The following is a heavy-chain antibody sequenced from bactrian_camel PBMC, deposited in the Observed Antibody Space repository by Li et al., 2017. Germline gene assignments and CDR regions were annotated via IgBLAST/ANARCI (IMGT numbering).Heavy chain of an antibody. V-gene: IGHV3S57*01. CDR1: GHTVSNYC. CDR2: IGTDGST. Sequence: QVQLVESGGGSVQAGGSLRLSCEVSGHTVSNYCMAWFRQAPGQSRRGVGAIGTDGSTVYVDDVKGRFTFSVDNAKNTLSLQMNSLTPEDTAMYYCAAESATPCVANGVWIEYDYWGQGTQVTVS. J-gene: IGHJ4*01. D-gene: IGHD7*01. CDR3: AAESATPCVANGVWIEYDY.